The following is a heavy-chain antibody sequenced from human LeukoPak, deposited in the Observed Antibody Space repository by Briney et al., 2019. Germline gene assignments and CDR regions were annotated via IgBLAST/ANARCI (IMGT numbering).Heavy chain of an antibody. Sequence: PGGSLRLSCAASRFSVSDYLMHWVRQAPGKGLVWVSRINSDGSRPSYADSVKGRFTISRDNAKNTLYLQMNSLRVEDTALYYCARETREAGSGDHQTDSFDVWGQGTMVSVSS. CDR2: INSDGSRP. CDR1: RFSVSDYL. CDR3: ARETREAGSGDHQTDSFDV. D-gene: IGHD2-15*01. J-gene: IGHJ3*01. V-gene: IGHV3-74*01.